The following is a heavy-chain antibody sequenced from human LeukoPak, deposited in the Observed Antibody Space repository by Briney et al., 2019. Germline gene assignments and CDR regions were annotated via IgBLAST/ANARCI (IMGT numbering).Heavy chain of an antibody. CDR2: INPNSGGT. Sequence: ASVKVSCKASGYTFTGYYMHWVRQAPGQGLEWMGWINPNSGGTNYAQKFQGRVTMTRDTSISTAYMELSRLRSDDTAVYYCAKLTTVTTNSGGFDYWGQGTLVTVSS. CDR3: AKLTTVTTNSGGFDY. D-gene: IGHD4-17*01. V-gene: IGHV1-2*02. CDR1: GYTFTGYY. J-gene: IGHJ4*02.